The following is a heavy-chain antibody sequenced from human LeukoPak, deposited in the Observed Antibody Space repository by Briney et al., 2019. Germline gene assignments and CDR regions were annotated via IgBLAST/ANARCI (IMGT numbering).Heavy chain of an antibody. J-gene: IGHJ6*02. CDR2: IIPIFGTA. CDR3: ARDILTGYNHRGYYYGMDV. V-gene: IGHV1-69*13. D-gene: IGHD3-9*01. Sequence: GASVKVSCKASGGTFSSYAISWVRQAPGQGLEWMGGIIPIFGTANYAQKFQGRVTITADESTSTAYMELSSLRSEDTAVYYCARDILTGYNHRGYYYGMDVWGQGTTVTVSS. CDR1: GGTFSSYA.